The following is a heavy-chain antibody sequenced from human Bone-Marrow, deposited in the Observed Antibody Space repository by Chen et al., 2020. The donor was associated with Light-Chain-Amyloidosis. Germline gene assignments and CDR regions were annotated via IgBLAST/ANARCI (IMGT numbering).Heavy chain of an antibody. CDR2: IFYSGST. CDR1: ETSIDAAY. J-gene: IGHJ4*02. V-gene: IGHV4-59*01. CDR3: ARVPTVPALNY. Sequence: QVQLQESGPGLVKPSETLCLTCSVSETSIDAAYWAWIRQPPGKGLEWIGYIFYSGSTTYNPSLKTRVPMSADTSTTQFSLKLTSLTTAATAVYYCARVPTVPALNYWGQGTMVTVSS. D-gene: IGHD2-21*02.